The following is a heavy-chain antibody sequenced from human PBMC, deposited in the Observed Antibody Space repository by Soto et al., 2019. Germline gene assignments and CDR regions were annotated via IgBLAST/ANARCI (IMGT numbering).Heavy chain of an antibody. CDR1: GGSISSYY. CDR2: IYYSGTT. D-gene: IGHD2-15*01. J-gene: IGHJ4*02. V-gene: IGHV4-59*01. Sequence: QVQLQESGPGLVKPSETLSLTCTVSGGSISSYYWSWIRQPPGKGLEWIGYIYYSGTTNYNPSLKRRVTISVDTSKNQFSLKLSSVTAADTAVYYCARRSYCSGGSCHDYWGQGTLVTVSS. CDR3: ARRSYCSGGSCHDY.